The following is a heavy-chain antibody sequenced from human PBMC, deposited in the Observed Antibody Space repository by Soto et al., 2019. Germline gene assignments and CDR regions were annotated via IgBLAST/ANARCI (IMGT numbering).Heavy chain of an antibody. D-gene: IGHD3-3*01. V-gene: IGHV3-23*01. CDR1: GFTFSSYA. Sequence: GGSLRLSCAASGFTFSSYAMSWVRQAPGKGLEWVSAISGSGGSTYYADSVKGRFTISRDNSKNTLYLQMNSLRAEDTAVYYCAKAYYDFWSGYPGPRWFDPWGQGTLVTVSS. CDR2: ISGSGGST. J-gene: IGHJ5*02. CDR3: AKAYYDFWSGYPGPRWFDP.